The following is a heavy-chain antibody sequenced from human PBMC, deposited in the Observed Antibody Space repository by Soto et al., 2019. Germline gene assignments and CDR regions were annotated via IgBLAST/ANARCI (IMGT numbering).Heavy chain of an antibody. CDR3: ANLRMGIIP. CDR1: GFTFSSYA. D-gene: IGHD1-26*01. V-gene: IGHV3-23*01. J-gene: IGHJ5*02. Sequence: GGSLRLSCAASGFTFSSYAMSWVRQAPGKGLEWVSSISGSGGSTYYADSVRGRFTSSRDNSKNTLYLQLNSLRAEDTAVYYCANLRMGIIPWGQGTLVTVSS. CDR2: ISGSGGST.